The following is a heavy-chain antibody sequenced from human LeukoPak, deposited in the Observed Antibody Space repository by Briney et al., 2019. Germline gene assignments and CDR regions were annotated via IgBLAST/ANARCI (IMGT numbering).Heavy chain of an antibody. CDR3: ARVGALWSRPTNWFDP. CDR2: IYYSGST. Sequence: SETLSLTCTVSGGSISSSSYYWGWIRQPPGKGLEWFGYIYYSGSTNYNPSLKSRVTISVDTSKNQFSLKLSSVTAADTAVYYCARVGALWSRPTNWFDPWGQGTLVTVSS. D-gene: IGHD3-10*01. V-gene: IGHV4-61*05. CDR1: GGSISSSSYY. J-gene: IGHJ5*02.